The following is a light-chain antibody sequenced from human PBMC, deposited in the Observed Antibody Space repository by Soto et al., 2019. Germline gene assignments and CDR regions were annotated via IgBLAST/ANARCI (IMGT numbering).Light chain of an antibody. CDR1: QTISSL. CDR3: QHYNSYSEA. Sequence: IQMTQSPSTLSGSVGDRVTITCRASQTISSLLAWYQQKPGKAPKLLIYKASTLKSGVPSRFRGSGSGTEFTLTISSLQPDDFETYYCQHYNSYSEAFGQGTKVDIK. J-gene: IGKJ1*01. V-gene: IGKV1-5*03. CDR2: KAS.